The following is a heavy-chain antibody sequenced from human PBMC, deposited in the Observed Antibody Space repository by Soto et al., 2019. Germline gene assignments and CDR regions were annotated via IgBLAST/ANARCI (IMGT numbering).Heavy chain of an antibody. D-gene: IGHD2-21*02. CDR2: IWYDGSNK. J-gene: IGHJ4*02. CDR1: GFTFSSYG. CDR3: ARPADIHAYCGGDCYYFAY. Sequence: GGSLRLSCAASGFTFSSYGMHWVRQAPGKGLEWVAVIWYDGSNKYYADSLKGRFTISRDNSKNTLYLQMNSLRAEDTAVYYCARPADIHAYCGGDCYYFAYWGQGTLVTVSS. V-gene: IGHV3-33*01.